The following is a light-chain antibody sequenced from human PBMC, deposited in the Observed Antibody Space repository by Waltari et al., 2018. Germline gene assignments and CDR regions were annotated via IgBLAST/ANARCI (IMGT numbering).Light chain of an antibody. Sequence: EIVLTQSPGTLSLSPGERATLSCRASQSVSSSYLAWYQQKPDQAPRLLIYGASSRATGIPDRFSGSGSGTDFTLTITRLEPEDFAVYYCQQYAISRTWTFGQGTKVEIK. J-gene: IGKJ1*01. CDR1: QSVSSSY. CDR2: GAS. CDR3: QQYAISRTWT. V-gene: IGKV3-20*01.